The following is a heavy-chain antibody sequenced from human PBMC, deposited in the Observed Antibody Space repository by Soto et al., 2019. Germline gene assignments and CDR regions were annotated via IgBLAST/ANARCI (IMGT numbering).Heavy chain of an antibody. CDR1: GGSVSSASYY. Sequence: PXETLSLTCTVSGGSVSSASYYWSWIRQPPGKGLEWIGYIYYSGSTNYNPSLKSRVTISVDTSKNQFSLKLSSVTAADTAVYYCAREYYDILTGYPPYYYYGMDVWGQGTTVTVSS. J-gene: IGHJ6*02. CDR2: IYYSGST. V-gene: IGHV4-61*01. D-gene: IGHD3-9*01. CDR3: AREYYDILTGYPPYYYYGMDV.